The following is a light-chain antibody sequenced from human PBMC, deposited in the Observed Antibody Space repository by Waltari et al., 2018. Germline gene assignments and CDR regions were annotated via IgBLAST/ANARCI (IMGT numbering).Light chain of an antibody. V-gene: IGKV1-12*01. CDR1: QGISNW. CDR3: QQYNSAPPWT. CDR2: KAS. Sequence: DIQMTQSPSSMSASVGERVTITCRASQGISNWLAWYQQKPGKAPKLLIYKASSLQSGVPSRFSGSGSGTDFTLTISSLQPEDFATYYCQQYNSAPPWTFGQGTKVEIK. J-gene: IGKJ1*01.